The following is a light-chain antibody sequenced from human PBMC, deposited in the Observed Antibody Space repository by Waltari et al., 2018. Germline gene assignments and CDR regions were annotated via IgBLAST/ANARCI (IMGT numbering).Light chain of an antibody. V-gene: IGKV1-16*01. CDR3: QQYNSAPYS. CDR1: QGISSY. CDR2: YAS. J-gene: IGKJ2*03. Sequence: DIQMTQSPSSLSASVGDTVTITCRASQGISSYVAWYQQKPGKAPKPLIYYASNLESGVPSTFSGSRSGTEFTHTISGLQPEDVATYYCQQYNSAPYSFGQGTKVEIK.